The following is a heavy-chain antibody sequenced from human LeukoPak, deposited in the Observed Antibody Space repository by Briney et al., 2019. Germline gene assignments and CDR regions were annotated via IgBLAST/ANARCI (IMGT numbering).Heavy chain of an antibody. CDR3: ARQSCSGGSCYPRPYWYFDL. Sequence: PSETLSLTCTVSGGFISSYYWSWIRQPPGKGLEWIGYIYYSGSTNYNPSLKSRVTISVDTSKNQFSLKLSSVTAADTAVYYCARQSCSGGSCYPRPYWYFDLWGRGTLVTVSS. CDR2: IYYSGST. V-gene: IGHV4-59*08. J-gene: IGHJ2*01. CDR1: GGFISSYY. D-gene: IGHD2-15*01.